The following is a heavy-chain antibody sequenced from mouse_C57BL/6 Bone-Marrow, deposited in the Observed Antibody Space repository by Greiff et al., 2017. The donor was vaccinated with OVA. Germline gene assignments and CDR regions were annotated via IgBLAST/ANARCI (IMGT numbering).Heavy chain of an antibody. D-gene: IGHD2-3*01. V-gene: IGHV1-19*01. Sequence: VQLKESGPVLVKPGASVKMSCKASGYTFTDYYMNWVKQSHGKSLEWIGVINPYNGGTSYNQKFKGKATLTVDKSSSTAYMELNSLTSEDSAVYYCAREGYDYFDYWGQGTTLTVSS. J-gene: IGHJ2*01. CDR3: AREGYDYFDY. CDR2: INPYNGGT. CDR1: GYTFTDYY.